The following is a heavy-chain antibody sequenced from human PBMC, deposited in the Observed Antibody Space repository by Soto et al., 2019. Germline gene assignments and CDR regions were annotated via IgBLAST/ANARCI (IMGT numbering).Heavy chain of an antibody. CDR3: ARLSLGSGCQRPNWFDP. CDR1: GGSISSSSYY. Sequence: QLQLQESGPGLVKPSETLSLTCTVSGGSISSSSYYWGWIRQPPGKGLEWIGGMYYSGSTYYKPSLKRQVSISVNTAKTRFSLKLGSVTPADTAVYYCARLSLGSGCQRPNWFDPWGQGTLVTVSS. V-gene: IGHV4-39*01. J-gene: IGHJ5*02. CDR2: MYYSGST. D-gene: IGHD3-10*01.